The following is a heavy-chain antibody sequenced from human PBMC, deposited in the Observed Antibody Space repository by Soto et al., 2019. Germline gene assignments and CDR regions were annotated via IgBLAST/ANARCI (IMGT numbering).Heavy chain of an antibody. V-gene: IGHV3-21*01. D-gene: IGHD3-3*01. CDR2: ISSSSSYI. Sequence: GGSLRVSCAASGFTFSSYSMNWVRQAPWKGLEWVSSISSSSSYIYYADSVKGRFTISRDNAKNSLYLQMNSLRDEDTAVYYCARDADVGLRFLMAYYYYGMDVWGQGTTVTVSS. J-gene: IGHJ6*02. CDR3: ARDADVGLRFLMAYYYYGMDV. CDR1: GFTFSSYS.